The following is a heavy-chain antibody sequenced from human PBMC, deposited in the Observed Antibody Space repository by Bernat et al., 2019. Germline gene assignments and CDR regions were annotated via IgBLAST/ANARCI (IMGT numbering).Heavy chain of an antibody. Sequence: QLQLQESGPGLVKPSETLSLTRTVSGGSISSSSYYWGWIRQPPGKGLEWIGSIYYSGSTYYNPSLKSRVTISVDTSKNQFSLKLSSVTAADTAVYYCARPKRELAVAGLVWYFDLWGRGTLVTVSS. V-gene: IGHV4-39*01. CDR2: IYYSGST. D-gene: IGHD6-19*01. CDR1: GGSISSSSYY. CDR3: ARPKRELAVAGLVWYFDL. J-gene: IGHJ2*01.